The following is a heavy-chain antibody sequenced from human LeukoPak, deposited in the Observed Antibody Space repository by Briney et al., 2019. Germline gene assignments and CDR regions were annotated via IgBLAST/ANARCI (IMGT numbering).Heavy chain of an antibody. D-gene: IGHD6-13*01. Sequence: GESLKISCKGSGYSFTSYWISWVRQMPVKGLEWMGRFDPSDSYTNYSPSFQGHVTISADKSISTACLQWSSLKASDTAMYYCARRGIAAASDYWGQGTLVTVSS. CDR2: FDPSDSYT. V-gene: IGHV5-10-1*01. J-gene: IGHJ4*02. CDR1: GYSFTSYW. CDR3: ARRGIAAASDY.